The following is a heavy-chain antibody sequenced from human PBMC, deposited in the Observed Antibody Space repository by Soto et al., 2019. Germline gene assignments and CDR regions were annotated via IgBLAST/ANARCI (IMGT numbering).Heavy chain of an antibody. CDR1: GFNLNTYW. V-gene: IGHV3-74*01. J-gene: IGHJ4*02. CDR2: INSDGTNI. D-gene: IGHD1-26*01. CDR3: TRDGGGRYYGGFDN. Sequence: GGSLRLSCEISGFNLNTYWMHWVRQAPGEGVVWVSRINSDGTNIDYADSVKGRFTISRDIAKKTVYLDMTSLRVDDTAVYYCTRDGGGRYYGGFDNWGQGTLVTVSS.